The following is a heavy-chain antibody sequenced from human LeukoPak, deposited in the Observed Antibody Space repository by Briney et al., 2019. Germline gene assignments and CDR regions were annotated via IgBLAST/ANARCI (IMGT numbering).Heavy chain of an antibody. CDR3: ARQVDTAMVSDLYNWFDP. CDR1: GGSISSGSYY. V-gene: IGHV4-61*02. J-gene: IGHJ5*02. Sequence: SQTLSLTCTVSGGSISSGSYYWSWIRQPAGKGLEWIGRIYTSGSTNYNPSLKSRVTMSVDTSKNQFSLKLSSVTAADTAVYYCARQVDTAMVSDLYNWFDPWGQGTLVTVSS. D-gene: IGHD5-18*01. CDR2: IYTSGST.